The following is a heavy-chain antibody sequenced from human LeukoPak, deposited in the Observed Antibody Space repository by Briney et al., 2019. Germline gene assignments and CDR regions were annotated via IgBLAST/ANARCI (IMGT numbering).Heavy chain of an antibody. J-gene: IGHJ2*01. CDR2: ISAYNGNT. V-gene: IGHV1-18*04. CDR1: GYTFTGYY. Sequence: ASVKVSCKASGYTFTGYYMHWVRQAPGQGLEGMGWISAYNGNTNYAQKLQGRVTMTTDTSTSTAYMELRSLRSDDTAVYYCARDRGYYYDSSASPYWYFDLWGRGTLVTVSS. CDR3: ARDRGYYYDSSASPYWYFDL. D-gene: IGHD3-22*01.